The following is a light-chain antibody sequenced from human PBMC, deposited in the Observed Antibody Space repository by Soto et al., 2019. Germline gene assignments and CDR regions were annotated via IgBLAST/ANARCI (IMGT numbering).Light chain of an antibody. CDR2: DVS. V-gene: IGLV2-14*01. CDR3: SSYTSSHVV. Sequence: QSALTQPASVSGSPGQSINISCTGTSSDVGGYNYVSWYQQHPGKAPKLMIYDVSNRPSGVSNRFSGSKSGNTASLTISGLQAEDEADYYCSSYTSSHVVFGGGTKVTVL. J-gene: IGLJ2*01. CDR1: SSDVGGYNY.